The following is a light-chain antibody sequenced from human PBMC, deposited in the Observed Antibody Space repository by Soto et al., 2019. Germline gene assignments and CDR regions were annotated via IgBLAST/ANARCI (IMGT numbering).Light chain of an antibody. CDR1: SSDVGNYNL. J-gene: IGLJ3*02. Sequence: QSALTQPASVSGSAGQSITISCTGTSSDVGNYNLVSWYLHHPGKAPKLLIYEDTKRPSGVANRFSGSRSGNTASLTVSGLQAEDETDYYCCSYTSSSTWVFGGGTKLTVL. V-gene: IGLV2-14*02. CDR2: EDT. CDR3: CSYTSSSTWV.